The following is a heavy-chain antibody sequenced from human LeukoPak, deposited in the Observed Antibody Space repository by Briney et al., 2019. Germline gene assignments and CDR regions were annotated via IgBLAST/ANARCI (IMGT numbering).Heavy chain of an antibody. CDR1: GGSVSSGSYY. J-gene: IGHJ4*02. D-gene: IGHD2-15*01. CDR3: ARIHRYCSGGACYVLDN. CDR2: IYYSGST. V-gene: IGHV4-61*01. Sequence: PSETLSLTCTVSGGSVSSGSYYWSWIRQPPGKGLEWIGYIYYSGSTNYNPSLKSRVTISVDTSKNQFSLKLSSVTAADTAVYYCARIHRYCSGGACYVLDNRGQGTLVAVSS.